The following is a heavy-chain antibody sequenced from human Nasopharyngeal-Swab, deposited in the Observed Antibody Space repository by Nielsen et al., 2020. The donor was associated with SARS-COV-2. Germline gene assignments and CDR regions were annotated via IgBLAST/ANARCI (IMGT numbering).Heavy chain of an antibody. CDR2: IIPILGIA. Sequence: SVKVSCKASGGTFSSYAISWVRQAPGQGLEWMGRIIPILGIANYAQKFQGRVMITADKSTSTAYMELSSLRSEDTAVYYCARLPPPNSGGRNWFDPWGQGTLVTVSS. V-gene: IGHV1-69*04. D-gene: IGHD3-10*01. CDR1: GGTFSSYA. J-gene: IGHJ5*02. CDR3: ARLPPPNSGGRNWFDP.